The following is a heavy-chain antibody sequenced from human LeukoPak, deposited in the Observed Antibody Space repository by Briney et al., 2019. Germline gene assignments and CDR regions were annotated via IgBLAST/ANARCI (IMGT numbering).Heavy chain of an antibody. CDR2: IKSETDGGTT. Sequence: GRSLRLSCAASGSTFSNAWMRWVRQAPGKGLEWVGRIKSETDGGTTDYAAPVKGGFTISRDDSKNTLYLQMNSLKTEDTAVYYCTANITSLLYDYVWGSYRRSRLDYWGQGTLVTVSS. CDR1: GSTFSNAW. V-gene: IGHV3-15*01. J-gene: IGHJ4*02. D-gene: IGHD3-16*02. CDR3: TANITSLLYDYVWGSYRRSRLDY.